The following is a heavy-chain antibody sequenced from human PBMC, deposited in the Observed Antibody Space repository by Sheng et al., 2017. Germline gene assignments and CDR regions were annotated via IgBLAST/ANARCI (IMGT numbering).Heavy chain of an antibody. CDR1: WLHQQCVYY. D-gene: IGHD2-2*01. J-gene: IGHJ3*01. CDR3: ATSGVVVPAFGAFDF. CDR2: IYTSGST. Sequence: QVQLQESGPGLVKAFTDPVPHLLCLWWLHQQCVYYWSWIRQPAGKGLEWIGHIYTSGSTHLQPLTQESSQMSLVTSKNQFSLKLSSVTAADTAVYYCATSGVVVPAFGAFDFWGQGTMVTVSS. V-gene: IGHV4-61*09.